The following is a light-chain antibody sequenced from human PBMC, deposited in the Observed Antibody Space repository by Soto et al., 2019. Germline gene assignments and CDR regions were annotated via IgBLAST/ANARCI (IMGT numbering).Light chain of an antibody. J-gene: IGKJ4*01. CDR3: QESYTTPAVS. V-gene: IGKV1-39*01. CDR1: QNIDNY. CDR2: ATS. Sequence: DIQMTQSPSSLSASQGDRVTITCRASQNIDNYLNWYQQKPGKAPKLLIYATSTLQSGVPSRFSGSGSGTEFTLTISSLQAEDFATYFCQESYTTPAVSFGGGTKVDIK.